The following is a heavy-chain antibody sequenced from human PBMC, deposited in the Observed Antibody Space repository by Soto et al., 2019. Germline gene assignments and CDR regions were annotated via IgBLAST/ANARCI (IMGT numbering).Heavy chain of an antibody. V-gene: IGHV3-7*03. CDR1: GFTFSSYW. CDR2: IKQDGSEK. D-gene: IGHD3-3*01. Sequence: GGSLRLSCAASGFTFSSYWMSWVRQAPGKGLEWVPNIKQDGSEKYYVDSVKGRFTISRDNAKNSLYLQMNSLRAEDTAVYYCARLDYDFWSGYYPNGMDVWGQGTTVTVSS. CDR3: ARLDYDFWSGYYPNGMDV. J-gene: IGHJ6*02.